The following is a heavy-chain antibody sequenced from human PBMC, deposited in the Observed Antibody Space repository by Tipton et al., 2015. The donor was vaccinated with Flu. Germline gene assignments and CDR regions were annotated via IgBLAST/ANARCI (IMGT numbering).Heavy chain of an antibody. Sequence: LRLSCGVSGDSIRSSNYYWGWIRQPPGKGLEWIGNTFHSGNTYLNPSLKSRVTISIDTSKNQFPRKLSSVTAADTAVYYCARRDYSNYVSEPKNWFDPWGQGALVTVSS. CDR2: TFHSGNT. V-gene: IGHV4-39*06. D-gene: IGHD4-11*01. J-gene: IGHJ5*02. CDR3: ARRDYSNYVSEPKNWFDP. CDR1: GDSIRSSNYY.